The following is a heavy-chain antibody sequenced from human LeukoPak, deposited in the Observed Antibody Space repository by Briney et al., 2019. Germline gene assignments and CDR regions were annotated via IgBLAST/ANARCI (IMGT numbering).Heavy chain of an antibody. D-gene: IGHD6-19*01. V-gene: IGHV4-34*01. J-gene: IGHJ4*02. Sequence: SETLSLTCAVYGGSFSGYYWSWIRQPPGKGLEWIGEINHSGSTNYNPSLKSRVTISVDTSKNQFSLKLSSVTAADTAVYYCARDISLGWYQDYWGQGTLVTVSS. CDR1: GGSFSGYY. CDR2: INHSGST. CDR3: ARDISLGWYQDY.